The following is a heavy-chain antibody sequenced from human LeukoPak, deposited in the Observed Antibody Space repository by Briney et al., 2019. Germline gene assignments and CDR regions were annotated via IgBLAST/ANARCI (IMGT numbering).Heavy chain of an antibody. CDR2: IYSGGST. J-gene: IGHJ3*02. D-gene: IGHD6-19*01. CDR1: GFTVSSNY. Sequence: GGSLRLSCAASGFTVSSNYMSWVRQAPGKGLEWVSVIYSGGSTYYADSVKGRLTISRDNSKNTLYLQMNSLRAEDTAVYYCATSHIAVAGRNAFDIWGQGTMVTVSS. V-gene: IGHV3-53*01. CDR3: ATSHIAVAGRNAFDI.